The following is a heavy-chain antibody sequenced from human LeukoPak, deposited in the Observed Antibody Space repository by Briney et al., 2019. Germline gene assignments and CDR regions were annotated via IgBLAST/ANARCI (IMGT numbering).Heavy chain of an antibody. D-gene: IGHD3-16*02. CDR1: GFTFSSYA. Sequence: GGSLRLSCAASGFTFSSYAMSWVRQAPGKGLEWVSAISGSGGSTYYADSVKGRFTISRDNSKNTLYLQMNSLRAEDTAVYYCAKDLRLRLGELSHLFDYWGQGTLVTVSS. J-gene: IGHJ4*02. CDR2: ISGSGGST. CDR3: AKDLRLRLGELSHLFDY. V-gene: IGHV3-23*01.